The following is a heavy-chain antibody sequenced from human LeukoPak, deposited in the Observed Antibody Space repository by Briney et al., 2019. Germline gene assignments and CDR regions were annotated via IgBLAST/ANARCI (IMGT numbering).Heavy chain of an antibody. CDR1: GGTFSSYA. D-gene: IGHD2-2*01. CDR2: IIPIFGTA. Sequence: ASVKVSCKASGGTFSSYAISWVRQAPGQGLEWMGGIIPIFGTANYAQKFQGRVTITADKSTSTAYMELSSLRSEDTAVYYCARENLYCSSTSCHYYYYYMDVWGKGTTVIVSS. V-gene: IGHV1-69*06. CDR3: ARENLYCSSTSCHYYYYYMDV. J-gene: IGHJ6*03.